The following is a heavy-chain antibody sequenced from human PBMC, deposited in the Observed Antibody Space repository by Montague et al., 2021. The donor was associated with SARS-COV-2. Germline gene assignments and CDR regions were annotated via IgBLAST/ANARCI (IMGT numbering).Heavy chain of an antibody. CDR2: IYYSGST. CDR3: ASEGTPLEMATIDVDGMGV. CDR1: GGSISSSSYY. Sequence: SETLSLTCTVSGGSISSSSYYWGWMRQPPGKGREGIGSIYYSGSTYYNPSLKSRVTISVDTYKNPLSLKLSSVTAADTAVYYCASEGTPLEMATIDVDGMGVWGQGTTVTVSS. D-gene: IGHD5-24*01. V-gene: IGHV4-39*07. J-gene: IGHJ6*02.